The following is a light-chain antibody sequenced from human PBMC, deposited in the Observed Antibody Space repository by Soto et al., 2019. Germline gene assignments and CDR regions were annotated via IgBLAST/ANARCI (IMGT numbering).Light chain of an antibody. J-gene: IGLJ2*01. Sequence: QSALTQPASVSGSPGQSITISCTGTSSDVGGYKYVFWYQQHPGKAPKLIIYEVSNRPSGVSDRFSGSKSGNTASLTISWRQAEDEADYYCSSYTSRSTLGVFGGGTKLTVL. V-gene: IGLV2-14*01. CDR2: EVS. CDR1: SSDVGGYKY. CDR3: SSYTSRSTLGV.